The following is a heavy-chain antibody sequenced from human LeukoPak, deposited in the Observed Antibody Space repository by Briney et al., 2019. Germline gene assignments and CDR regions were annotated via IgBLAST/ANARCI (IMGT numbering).Heavy chain of an antibody. Sequence: ASVKVSCKASGYTFTSYDINWVRQATGRGLEWMGWMNPNSGNTGYAQKFQGRVTMTRNTSISTAYMELSSLRSEDTAVYYCARDSSGYYYYYGMDVWGQGTTATVSS. CDR1: GYTFTSYD. J-gene: IGHJ6*02. D-gene: IGHD3-22*01. V-gene: IGHV1-8*01. CDR3: ARDSSGYYYYYGMDV. CDR2: MNPNSGNT.